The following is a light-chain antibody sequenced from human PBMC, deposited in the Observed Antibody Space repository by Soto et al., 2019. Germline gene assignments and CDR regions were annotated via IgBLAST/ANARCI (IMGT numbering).Light chain of an antibody. CDR3: QQYNSYLYT. CDR2: DAS. V-gene: IGKV1-5*01. Sequence: DIQTTQSPSTLAASVGDRVTITCRASQSISSWLAWYQQKPGKAPKLLIYDASSLESGVPSRFSGGGSGTEFTLTISSLQPDDFATYYCQQYNSYLYTFGQGTKLEIK. J-gene: IGKJ2*01. CDR1: QSISSW.